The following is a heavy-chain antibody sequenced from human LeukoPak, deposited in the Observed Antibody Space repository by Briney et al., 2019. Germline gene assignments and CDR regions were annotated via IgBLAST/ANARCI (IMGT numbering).Heavy chain of an antibody. CDR2: ISSSSSYI. Sequence: PGGSLRLSCAASGFTFSSYSMNWVRQAPGKGLEWVSSISSSSSYIYYADSVKGRFTISRDNAKNSLYLQMNSLRAEDTAVYYCARDRGYNGFMDVWGQGTTVTVSS. V-gene: IGHV3-21*01. D-gene: IGHD5-12*01. CDR1: GFTFSSYS. J-gene: IGHJ6*02. CDR3: ARDRGYNGFMDV.